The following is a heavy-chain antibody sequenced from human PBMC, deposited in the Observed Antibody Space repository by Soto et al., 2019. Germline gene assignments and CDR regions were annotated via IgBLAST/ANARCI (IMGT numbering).Heavy chain of an antibody. CDR3: ARARSGNYPRPGYFDY. V-gene: IGHV1-18*01. Sequence: ASVKVSCKAAGYTFTTSGLSCMRQAPRQGLEWMGWMNTQTGNTDYAQKFRGRVTMTRDTSTSTAYMELTNLRSDDTAAYYCARARSGNYPRPGYFDYWGQGILVTVSS. CDR2: MNTQTGNT. D-gene: IGHD1-7*01. CDR1: GYTFTTSG. J-gene: IGHJ4*02.